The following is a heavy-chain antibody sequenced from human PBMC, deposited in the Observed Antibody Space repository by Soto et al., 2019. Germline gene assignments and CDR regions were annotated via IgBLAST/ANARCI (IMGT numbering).Heavy chain of an antibody. J-gene: IGHJ4*02. CDR3: SPGSPFSGSVFDY. Sequence: EVQLVESGGGLVKPGGSLRLSCAASGFSFRTTWMAWVRQAPGKGLEWVGRIKSKSAGETTDYADPVKGRFTISRDDSKDTLYLHMYSLETGDTAVYYCSPGSPFSGSVFDYCGQGTLVTVSS. CDR1: GFSFRTTW. CDR2: IKSKSAGETT. V-gene: IGHV3-15*05. D-gene: IGHD1-26*01.